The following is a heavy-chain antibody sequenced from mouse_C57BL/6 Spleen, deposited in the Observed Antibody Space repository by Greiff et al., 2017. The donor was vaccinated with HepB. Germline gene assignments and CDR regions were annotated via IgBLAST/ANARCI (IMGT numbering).Heavy chain of an antibody. V-gene: IGHV5-4*01. Sequence: EVQLVESGGGLVKPGGSLKLSCAASGFTFSSYAMSCVRQTPEKRLEWVATISDGGSYTYYPDNVKGRFTISRDNAKNNLYLQMSHLKSEDTAMYYCAREAYGTVAYWGQGTLVTVSA. CDR3: AREAYGTVAY. D-gene: IGHD1-1*01. J-gene: IGHJ3*01. CDR1: GFTFSSYA. CDR2: ISDGGSYT.